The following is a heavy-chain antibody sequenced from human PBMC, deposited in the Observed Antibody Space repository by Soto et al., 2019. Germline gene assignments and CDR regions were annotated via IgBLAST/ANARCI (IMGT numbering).Heavy chain of an antibody. Sequence: QITLTESGPTLVKPTQTLTLTCTFSGFSLSSSTVGVAWIRQPPGKALEWLAVIYWDGDKRYSPSLRSRLTITKDTSKNQVVLTLTNVDPLDTATYFCAHLMITYGGVVADDAFDFWGQGTLVTISS. V-gene: IGHV2-5*02. D-gene: IGHD3-16*02. CDR1: GFSLSSSTVG. CDR3: AHLMITYGGVVADDAFDF. CDR2: IYWDGDK. J-gene: IGHJ3*01.